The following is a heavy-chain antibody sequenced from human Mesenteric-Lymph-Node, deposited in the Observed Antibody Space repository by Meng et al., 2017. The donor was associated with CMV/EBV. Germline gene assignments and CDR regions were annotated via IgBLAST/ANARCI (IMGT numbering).Heavy chain of an antibody. CDR1: GLTFDDYI. Sequence: GGSLRLSCADSGLTFDDYIMYWVRQTPGKGPEWVSLISWDGGRTSYADSVKGRCTISRDNSKNSLNLKMNSLRTEDSALYYCAKNVTAAVAVGRGLFDYWGQGTLVTVSS. CDR3: AKNVTAAVAVGRGLFDY. J-gene: IGHJ4*02. CDR2: ISWDGGRT. V-gene: IGHV3-43*01. D-gene: IGHD6-13*01.